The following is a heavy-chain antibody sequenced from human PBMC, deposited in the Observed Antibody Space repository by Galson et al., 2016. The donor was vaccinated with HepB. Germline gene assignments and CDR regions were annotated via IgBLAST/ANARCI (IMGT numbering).Heavy chain of an antibody. J-gene: IGHJ4*02. CDR2: VNPDTGGT. CDR3: ARVGPSGFWTGLVSDQRYLDL. Sequence: SVKVSCKASGYRFTDYWIHWLRQAPGQGPEWMGWVNPDTGGTKSAQKFQGRIILTRDTSISAAFMEMNDLRPDDTAVYYCARVGPSGFWTGLVSDQRYLDLGGEGTPVTVSS. V-gene: IGHV1-2*02. D-gene: IGHD3/OR15-3a*01. CDR1: GYRFTDYW.